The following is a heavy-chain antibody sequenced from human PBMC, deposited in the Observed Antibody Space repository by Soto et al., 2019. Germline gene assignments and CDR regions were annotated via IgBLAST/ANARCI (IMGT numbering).Heavy chain of an antibody. CDR3: ARVVAAAGTTESGFDI. J-gene: IGHJ3*02. D-gene: IGHD6-13*01. CDR2: ISAYNGNT. Sequence: GASVKASCKASGYAFACNGISWVRQAPEQGLERKRWISAYNGNTNYAQKLQGRVTMTTDTSTSTAYMELRSLRSDDTAVYYCARVVAAAGTTESGFDIWGQGTMVTVSS. V-gene: IGHV1-18*01. CDR1: GYAFACNG.